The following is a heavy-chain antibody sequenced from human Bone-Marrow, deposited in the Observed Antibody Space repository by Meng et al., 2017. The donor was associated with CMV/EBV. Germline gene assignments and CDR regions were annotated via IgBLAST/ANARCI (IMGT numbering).Heavy chain of an antibody. CDR3: ASQNILYYDFWSGYYDAFDI. J-gene: IGHJ3*02. CDR2: IYYSGST. Sequence: GSLRLSCTVSGGSISSSSYYWGWIRQPPGKGLEWIGSIYYSGSTYYNPSLKSRVTISVDTSKNQFSLKLSSVTAADTAVYYCASQNILYYDFWSGYYDAFDIWGQGTMVTVS. CDR1: GGSISSSSYY. V-gene: IGHV4-39*07. D-gene: IGHD3-3*01.